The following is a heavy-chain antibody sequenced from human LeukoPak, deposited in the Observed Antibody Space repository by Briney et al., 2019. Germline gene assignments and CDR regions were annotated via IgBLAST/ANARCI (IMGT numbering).Heavy chain of an antibody. J-gene: IGHJ6*03. CDR3: AGSYHYYMDV. CDR2: IYYSGST. V-gene: IGHV4-59*01. CDR1: GGSISSYY. Sequence: PSETLSLTCIVSGGSISSYYWSWIRQPPGKGLEWIGYIYYSGSTNYNPSLKSRVTISVDTSKNQFSLKLSSVTAADTAVYYCAGSYHYYMDVWGKGTTVTVSS.